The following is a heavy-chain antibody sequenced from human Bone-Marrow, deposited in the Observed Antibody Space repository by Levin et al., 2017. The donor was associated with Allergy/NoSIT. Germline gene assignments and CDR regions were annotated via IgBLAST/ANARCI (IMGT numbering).Heavy chain of an antibody. CDR1: GYTFTGYY. CDR3: AGLGDRIAAAGFAFDI. V-gene: IGHV1-2*02. J-gene: IGHJ3*02. Sequence: GESLKISCKASGYTFTGYYMHWVRQAPGQGLEWMGWINPNSGGTNYAQKFQGRVTMTRDTSISTAYMELSRLRSDDTAVYYCAGLGDRIAAAGFAFDIWGQGTMVTVSS. D-gene: IGHD6-13*01. CDR2: INPNSGGT.